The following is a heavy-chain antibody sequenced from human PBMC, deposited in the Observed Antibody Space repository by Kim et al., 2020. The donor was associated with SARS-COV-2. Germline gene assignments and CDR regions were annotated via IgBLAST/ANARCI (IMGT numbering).Heavy chain of an antibody. CDR3: ARQDGSVTNWFDP. D-gene: IGHD3-10*01. Sequence: YSPAFQGQVPISADKSISTAYLQWSSLKASDTAMYYCARQDGSVTNWFDPWGQGTLVTVSS. J-gene: IGHJ5*02. V-gene: IGHV5-51*01.